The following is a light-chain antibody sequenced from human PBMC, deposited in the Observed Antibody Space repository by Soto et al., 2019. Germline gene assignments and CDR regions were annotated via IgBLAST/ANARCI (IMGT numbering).Light chain of an antibody. J-gene: IGKJ2*02. CDR1: QSVSSY. CDR3: QQRKGT. CDR2: DAS. Sequence: EIVLTQSPATLSLSPGERATLSCRASQSVSSYLAWYQQKPGQAPRLLIYDASNRATGIPARFSGSGSGTDFTLPISSLEPEDFAVYYCQQRKGTFGQGTKLEIK. V-gene: IGKV3-11*01.